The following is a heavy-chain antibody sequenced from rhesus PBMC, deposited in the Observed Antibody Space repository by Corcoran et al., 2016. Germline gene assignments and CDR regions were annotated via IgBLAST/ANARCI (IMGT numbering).Heavy chain of an antibody. CDR1: GGSVSSSNW. D-gene: IGHD3-34*01. Sequence: QVQLQESGPGLVKSSETLSLTCAVSGGSVSSSNWWSWIRQPPGKGLELIGFISGSSVSTYYNPSLKSRVTISTDPSKIQFSLKLSSVTAADTAVYYCARFSDWGDYYPLFDYWGQGVLVTVSS. CDR3: ARFSDWGDYYPLFDY. J-gene: IGHJ4*01. V-gene: IGHV4-65*01. CDR2: ISGSSVST.